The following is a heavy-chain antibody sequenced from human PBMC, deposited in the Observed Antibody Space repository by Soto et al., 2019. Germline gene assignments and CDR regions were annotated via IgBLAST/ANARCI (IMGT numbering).Heavy chain of an antibody. Sequence: SETLSLTCTVSGGSISSYYWSWIRQPPGKGLEWIGYIYYSGSTNYNPSLKSRVTISVDTSKNQFSLKLSSVTAADTAVYYCARVMGWNYGPLEAFDIWGQGTMVTVSS. CDR1: GGSISSYY. V-gene: IGHV4-59*01. D-gene: IGHD1-7*01. CDR2: IYYSGST. J-gene: IGHJ3*02. CDR3: ARVMGWNYGPLEAFDI.